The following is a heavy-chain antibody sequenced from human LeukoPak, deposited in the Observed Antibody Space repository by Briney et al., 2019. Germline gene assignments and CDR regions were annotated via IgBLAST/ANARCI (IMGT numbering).Heavy chain of an antibody. D-gene: IGHD3-10*01. Sequence: SGPTLVKPTQTLTLTCTFSGFSLSSSGVGVGWIRQPPGKALGWLAYIYWDDDNRYSPSLKTRLTVTKDTSKNEVVLTMTNMDPADTGTYFCAHRLVREGAWFGPWGQGTLVTVSS. CDR3: AHRLVREGAWFGP. CDR1: GFSLSSSGVG. J-gene: IGHJ5*02. V-gene: IGHV2-5*02. CDR2: IYWDDDN.